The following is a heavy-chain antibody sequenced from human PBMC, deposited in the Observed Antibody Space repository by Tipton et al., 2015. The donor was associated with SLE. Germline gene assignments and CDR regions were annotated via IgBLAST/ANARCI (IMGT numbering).Heavy chain of an antibody. CDR1: GGSISSYY. CDR3: ARSYSSSSYFDY. Sequence: TLSLTCTVSGGSISSYYWSWIRQPPGKGLEWIGYVYYSGSANYNPSLKSRVTISVDTSKNQFSLKLSSVTAADTAVCYCARSYSSSSYFDYWGQGTLVTVSS. J-gene: IGHJ4*02. D-gene: IGHD6-13*01. CDR2: VYYSGSA. V-gene: IGHV4-59*07.